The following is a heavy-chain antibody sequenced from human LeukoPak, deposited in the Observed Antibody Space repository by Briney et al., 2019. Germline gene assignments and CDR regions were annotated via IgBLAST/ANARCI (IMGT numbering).Heavy chain of an antibody. CDR2: IYYSGST. CDR3: ARAIVVANDAFDI. J-gene: IGHJ3*02. D-gene: IGHD3-22*01. CDR1: GGTISSSSYY. V-gene: IGHV4-39*01. Sequence: PSETLSLTCTGSGGTISSSSYYWGWIRQPPGEGLEWIGSIYYSGSTYYNPSLKSRVTISVDTSKNQFSLKLSSVTVADTAVYYCARAIVVANDAFDIWGQGTMVTVSS.